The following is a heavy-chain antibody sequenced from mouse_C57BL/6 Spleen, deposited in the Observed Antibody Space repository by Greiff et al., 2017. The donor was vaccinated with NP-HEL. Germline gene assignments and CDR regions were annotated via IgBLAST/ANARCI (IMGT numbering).Heavy chain of an antibody. CDR1: GFSLTSYG. Sequence: QVQLKESGPGLVQPSPSLSISCTVSGFSLTSYGVHWVRQSPGKGLEWLGVIWSGGSTDYNVAFISRLRISKDNSKSQGFFKMNSRQADDTARDYCAREAYDGYLYAMDYGGQGTSVTDSS. J-gene: IGHJ4*01. D-gene: IGHD2-3*01. CDR2: IWSGGST. CDR3: AREAYDGYLYAMDY. V-gene: IGHV2-2*01.